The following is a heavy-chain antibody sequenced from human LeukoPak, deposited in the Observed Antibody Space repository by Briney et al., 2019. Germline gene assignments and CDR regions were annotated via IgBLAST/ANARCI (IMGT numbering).Heavy chain of an antibody. D-gene: IGHD2-15*01. CDR1: GFTFSSYS. J-gene: IGHJ4*02. CDR3: ARGYCSGRSCYMWYSDY. Sequence: GGSLRLSCAASGFTFSSYSMNWVRQAPGKGLEWVSSISSSSSYIYYADSVKGRFTISRDNAKNSLYLQMNSLRAEDTAVYYCARGYCSGRSCYMWYSDYWGQGTLVTVSS. V-gene: IGHV3-21*01. CDR2: ISSSSSYI.